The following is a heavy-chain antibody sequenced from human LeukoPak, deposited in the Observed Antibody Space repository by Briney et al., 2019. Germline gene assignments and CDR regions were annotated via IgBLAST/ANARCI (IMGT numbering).Heavy chain of an antibody. D-gene: IGHD2-2*01. CDR1: GYTFTSYY. CDR2: INPSGGST. Sequence: GASVKVSCKASGYTFTSYYMHWVRQAPGQGLEWMGIINPSGGSTSYAQKFQGRVTMTRDTSTSTVYMELSSLRSEDTAVYYCARAGHIYCSSTSCYSDPAFDYWGQGTLVTVSS. V-gene: IGHV1-46*01. CDR3: ARAGHIYCSSTSCYSDPAFDY. J-gene: IGHJ4*02.